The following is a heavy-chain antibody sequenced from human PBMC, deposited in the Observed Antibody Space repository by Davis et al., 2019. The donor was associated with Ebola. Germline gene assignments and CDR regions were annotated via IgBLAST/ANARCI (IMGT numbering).Heavy chain of an antibody. CDR2: ISGSATST. Sequence: GGSLRLSCAASGFTFYRYEMNWVRQAPGKGLEWVSYISGSATSTFYADSVKGRFTISRDTSKNTMFLQMTGLRAEDTAIYYCARGGLLSALDLWGQGTMVSVSS. CDR3: ARGGLLSALDL. J-gene: IGHJ3*01. D-gene: IGHD2-15*01. V-gene: IGHV3-48*03. CDR1: GFTFYRYE.